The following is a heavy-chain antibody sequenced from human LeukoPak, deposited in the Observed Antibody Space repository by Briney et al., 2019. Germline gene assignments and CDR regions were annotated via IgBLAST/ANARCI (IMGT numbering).Heavy chain of an antibody. J-gene: IGHJ6*02. CDR1: GFTFSTYG. Sequence: AGTSLRLSCAASGFTFSTYGMHWVRQAPGKGLEWVAAISYDGSNKYYADSVKGRFTISRDNSKNTLYLQMNSLRAEDMAVYYCAKSVYYYGSGSPGGPKYYGMDVWGQGTTVTVSS. V-gene: IGHV3-30*18. CDR2: ISYDGSNK. D-gene: IGHD3-10*01. CDR3: AKSVYYYGSGSPGGPKYYGMDV.